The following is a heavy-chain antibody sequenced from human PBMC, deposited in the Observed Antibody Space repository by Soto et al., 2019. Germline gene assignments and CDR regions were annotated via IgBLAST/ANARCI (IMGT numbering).Heavy chain of an antibody. V-gene: IGHV3-66*01. CDR3: ARDLRGAAAVDYYYYGMDV. Sequence: EVQLVESGGGLVQPGGSLRLSCAASGFTVSSNYMSWVRQAPGKGLEWVSVIYSGGSTYYADSVKGRFTISRDNSKNTLYLQMNSLRAEDTAVYYCARDLRGAAAVDYYYYGMDVWGQGTTVTVSS. D-gene: IGHD6-13*01. CDR2: IYSGGST. J-gene: IGHJ6*02. CDR1: GFTVSSNY.